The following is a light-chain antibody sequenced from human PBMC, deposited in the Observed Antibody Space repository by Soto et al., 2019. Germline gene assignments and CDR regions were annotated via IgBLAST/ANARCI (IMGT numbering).Light chain of an antibody. V-gene: IGLV1-51*01. CDR1: SSNIGGNS. CDR2: DDD. CDR3: GSWDSRLSPYV. Sequence: QSVLTQPPSVSAAPGQRVTISCSGSSSNIGGNSVSWYQQLPGTAPKLLIYDDDKRPSGIPDRFSGSKSGTSATLGITGFQTGDEADYYCGSWDSRLSPYVFGTGTRVAVL. J-gene: IGLJ1*01.